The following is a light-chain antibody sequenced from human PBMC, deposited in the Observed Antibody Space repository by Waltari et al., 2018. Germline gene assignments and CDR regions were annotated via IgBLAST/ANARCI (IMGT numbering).Light chain of an antibody. Sequence: DIQMTLSPSTLSASVGDRVTMTCRASQRIDRWLAWYQQKPGKAPRVIIYESSSLENGVPSRFSGSGFGTEFTLTINNLQPDDFATYYCQQYHSDLLSFGGGTRVEIK. J-gene: IGKJ4*01. CDR1: QRIDRW. CDR2: ESS. CDR3: QQYHSDLLS. V-gene: IGKV1-5*03.